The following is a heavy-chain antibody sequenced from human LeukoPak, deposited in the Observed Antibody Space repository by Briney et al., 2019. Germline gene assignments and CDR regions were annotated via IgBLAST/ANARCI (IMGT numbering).Heavy chain of an antibody. CDR1: GYPFTNYY. D-gene: IGHD3-16*01. V-gene: IGHV1-46*01. CDR3: VTMITSGGVFYFDY. CDR2: FNPSGGST. J-gene: IGHJ4*02. Sequence: ASVKVSCKASGYPFTNYYIHWVRQAPGQGLEWMGLFNPSGGSTVYAQKFQGRVAMTRDMSTSTVYMEVSSLRSEDTAVYYCVTMITSGGVFYFDYWGQGTLVTVSS.